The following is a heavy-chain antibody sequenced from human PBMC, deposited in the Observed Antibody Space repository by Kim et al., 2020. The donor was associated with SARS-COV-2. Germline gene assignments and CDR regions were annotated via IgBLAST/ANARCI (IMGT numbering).Heavy chain of an antibody. Sequence: ASVKVSCKASGYTFTSYGISWVRQAPGQGLEWMGWISAYNGNTNYAQKLQGRVTMTTDTSTSTAYMELRSLRSDDTAVYYCARVGNKDYYYYDSSGAFDIWGQGTMVTVSS. J-gene: IGHJ3*02. CDR2: ISAYNGNT. D-gene: IGHD3-22*01. CDR1: GYTFTSYG. V-gene: IGHV1-18*01. CDR3: ARVGNKDYYYYDSSGAFDI.